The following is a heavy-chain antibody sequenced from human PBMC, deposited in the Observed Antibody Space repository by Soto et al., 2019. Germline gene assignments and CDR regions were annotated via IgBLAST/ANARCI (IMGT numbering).Heavy chain of an antibody. CDR2: IYYSGST. D-gene: IGHD3-10*01. Sequence: QVQLQESGPGLVKPSQTLSLTCTVSGGSISSGDYYWSWIRQPPGKGLEWIGYIYYSGSTYYNPYLKSRVTISLDTSKNPFPLKLSSVTAADTAVYYCARDRSRGPTSDGAFDIWGQGTMVTVSS. CDR3: ARDRSRGPTSDGAFDI. J-gene: IGHJ3*02. V-gene: IGHV4-30-4*01. CDR1: GGSISSGDYY.